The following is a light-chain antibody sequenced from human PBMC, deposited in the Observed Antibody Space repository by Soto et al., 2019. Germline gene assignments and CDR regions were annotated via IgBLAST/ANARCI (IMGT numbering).Light chain of an antibody. J-gene: IGLJ1*01. CDR1: YSDIGAYNY. V-gene: IGLV2-8*01. CDR2: ESR. CDR3: SSFEGTNSFV. Sequence: QTSLAQPPSTSGPPGQSVTIPCSGTYSDIGAYNYIPLNQLRPSEAPKHIIYESRKPPSAVPDRIFASKCGNTAALAVSGLQADDEANYYCSSFEGTNSFVFGTGTKAT.